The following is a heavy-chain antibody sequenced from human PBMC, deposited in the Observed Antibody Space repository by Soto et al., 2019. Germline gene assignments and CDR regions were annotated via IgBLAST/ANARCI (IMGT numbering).Heavy chain of an antibody. CDR2: IYPGDSDT. V-gene: IGHV5-51*01. D-gene: IGHD6-19*01. J-gene: IGHJ6*02. CDR1: GYNFPTLW. CDR3: ARPREAGKYYYGVDV. Sequence: GQSLKISCQGSGYNFPTLWIGWVRQMPGKGLEWMGIIYPGDSDTRYSPSFQGQVTISADKSISTAYLQWSSLKASDTAMYYCARPREAGKYYYGVDVWGQGTTVTSP.